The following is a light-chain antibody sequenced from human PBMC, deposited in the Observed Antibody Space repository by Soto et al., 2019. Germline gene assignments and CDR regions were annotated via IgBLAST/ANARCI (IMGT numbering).Light chain of an antibody. J-gene: IGLJ2*01. V-gene: IGLV3-21*04. CDR3: PVWDISSDHLV. Sequence: SYELTQPPSVSVAPGETARITCGGNNIGSKSVHWYQQKPGQAPVLVIYYDSDRPSGIPERFSGSNSGNTATLTISRVEAGYEADYYCPVWDISSDHLVFGGGTKLTVL. CDR2: YDS. CDR1: NIGSKS.